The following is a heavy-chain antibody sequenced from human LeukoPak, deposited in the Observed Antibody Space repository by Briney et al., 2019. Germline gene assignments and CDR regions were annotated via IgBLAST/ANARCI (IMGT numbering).Heavy chain of an antibody. D-gene: IGHD3-22*01. Sequence: GGSLRLSCAASGFTFSIYAMSWVRQAPGKGLQWVSSITSRGESTWYVDSVQGRFTITRDNSENTLYLQMHSLRAEDTAVYYCARDRPNYYGSDGHYYRRDGDYWGRGTLVSVSS. CDR2: ITSRGEST. CDR1: GFTFSIYA. J-gene: IGHJ4*02. V-gene: IGHV3-23*01. CDR3: ARDRPNYYGSDGHYYRRDGDY.